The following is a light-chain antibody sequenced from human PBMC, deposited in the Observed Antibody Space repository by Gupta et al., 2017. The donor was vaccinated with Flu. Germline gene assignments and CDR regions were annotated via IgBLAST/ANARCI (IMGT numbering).Light chain of an antibody. J-gene: IGLJ3*02. CDR1: SNIGSNV. CDR2: NEN. V-gene: IGLV1-44*01. CDR3: AAGDDSLTDLSADDRLTGLWV. Sequence: SNIGSNVVSWYQKVTGTAPRLLIYNENQLHYGVPDRVAGSTAGTSASLAIGGLPSEDAADYYWAAGDDSLTDLSADDRLTGLWVFGGGTKLTVL.